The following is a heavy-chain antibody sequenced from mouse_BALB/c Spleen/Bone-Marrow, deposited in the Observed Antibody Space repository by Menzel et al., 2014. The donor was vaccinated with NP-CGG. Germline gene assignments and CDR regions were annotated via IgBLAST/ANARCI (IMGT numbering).Heavy chain of an antibody. CDR2: IDPETGGT. CDR1: GYTFTDYE. CDR3: TRHWDYAMDY. V-gene: IGHV1-15*01. D-gene: IGHD4-1*01. J-gene: IGHJ4*01. Sequence: QVQLQQSGAELVRPGASVTLSCKASGYTFTDYEMHWVKQTPVHGLEWIRAIDPETGGTAYNQKFKGKATLTADKSSSTAYMELRSLTSEDSAVYYCTRHWDYAMDYWGQGTSVTVSS.